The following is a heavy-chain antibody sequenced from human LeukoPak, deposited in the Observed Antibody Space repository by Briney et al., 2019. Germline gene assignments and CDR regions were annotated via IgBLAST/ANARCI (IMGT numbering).Heavy chain of an antibody. Sequence: PSETLSLTCTVSGYSISSGYYWGWIRQPPGKGLEWIGSIYHSGSTYYNPSLKSRVTISVDTSKNQFSLKLSSVTAADTAVYYCARCRYDSSGYYYGYYYYYYMDVWGKGTTVTISS. D-gene: IGHD3-22*01. CDR2: IYHSGST. CDR3: ARCRYDSSGYYYGYYYYYYMDV. J-gene: IGHJ6*03. V-gene: IGHV4-38-2*02. CDR1: GYSISSGYY.